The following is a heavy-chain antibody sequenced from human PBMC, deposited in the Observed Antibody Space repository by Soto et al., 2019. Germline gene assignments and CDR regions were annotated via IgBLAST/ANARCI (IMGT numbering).Heavy chain of an antibody. V-gene: IGHV4-61*01. CDR3: AREKGYCSSTSCYTRFNWFDP. D-gene: IGHD2-2*02. Sequence: QVQLQESGPGLVKPSETLSLTCTVSGGSVSSGSYYWSWIRQPPGKGLEWIGYIYYSGSTNYNPSLKSRVTISLDTSKIQFSLKMRSVTAADTAVYYCAREKGYCSSTSCYTRFNWFDPWGQGTLVTVSS. CDR2: IYYSGST. CDR1: GGSVSSGSYY. J-gene: IGHJ5*02.